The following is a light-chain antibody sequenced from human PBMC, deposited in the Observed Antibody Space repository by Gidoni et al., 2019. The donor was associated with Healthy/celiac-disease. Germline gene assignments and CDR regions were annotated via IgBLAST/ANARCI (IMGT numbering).Light chain of an antibody. CDR2: GAS. V-gene: IGKV3-20*01. Sequence: EIWLRRPLDTLPLPPGERATLSCRASQSVSSSYLAWYQQKPGQAPRLLIYGASSRATGIPDRFSGSGSGTDFTLTISRLEPEDFAVYYCQQYGSSPPYTFGQGTKLEIK. J-gene: IGKJ2*01. CDR3: QQYGSSPPYT. CDR1: QSVSSSY.